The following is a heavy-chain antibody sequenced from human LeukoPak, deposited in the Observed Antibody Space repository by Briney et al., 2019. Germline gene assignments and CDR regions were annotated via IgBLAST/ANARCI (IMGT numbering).Heavy chain of an antibody. V-gene: IGHV4-31*02. Sequence: SQTLSLTWTVAGGSIGNGGYYWSWIREHPWKGLGGFGYIYYSGSTYYNPSLKSRVTISVDTSKNQCSVQLRSVTRAYTAVYYCASNWETFDYWGQGTLVTVSS. CDR2: IYYSGST. J-gene: IGHJ4*02. CDR1: GGSIGNGGYY. D-gene: IGHD1-26*01. CDR3: ASNWETFDY.